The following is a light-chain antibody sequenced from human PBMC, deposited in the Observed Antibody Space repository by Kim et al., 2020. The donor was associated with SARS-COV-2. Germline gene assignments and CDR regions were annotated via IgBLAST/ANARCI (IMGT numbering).Light chain of an antibody. CDR1: QSISSY. J-gene: IGKJ2*01. V-gene: IGKV1-39*01. Sequence: RSACVGDRVTITCRASQSISSYLNWYQQTPGKASKLLIYAAYSLQSGVPSRFSGSGSGTDLTLTISSLQPEDFATYYCQESYSTHTFGQGTKLEI. CDR3: QESYSTHT. CDR2: AAY.